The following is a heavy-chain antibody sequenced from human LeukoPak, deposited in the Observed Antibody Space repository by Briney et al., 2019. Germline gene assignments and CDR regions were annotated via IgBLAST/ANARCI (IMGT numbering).Heavy chain of an antibody. CDR3: ARELWSGVNDNSPHLDY. V-gene: IGHV1-2*02. J-gene: IGHJ4*02. CDR2: INPSSGGT. CDR1: GYTFTGYY. D-gene: IGHD3-3*01. Sequence: AAVKVSCEASGYTFTGYYIHWVRQAPGQGLEWMGWINPSSGGTTYAQKFQGRVTMTRDTSITTTYMDLSRLTSDDTAVYYCARELWSGVNDNSPHLDYWGQGTLVTVSS.